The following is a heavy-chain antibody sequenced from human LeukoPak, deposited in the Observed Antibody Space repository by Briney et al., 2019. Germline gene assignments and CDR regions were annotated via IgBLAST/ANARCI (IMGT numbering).Heavy chain of an antibody. V-gene: IGHV4-59*01. CDR2: IYYSGST. CDR3: ARSEINDYNRY. D-gene: IGHD3-10*01. J-gene: IGHJ4*02. Sequence: SETLSLTCIVSGGSISSYYWSWIRQPPGKGLEWIGYIYYSGSTNYNPSLKSRVTISVDTSKNQFSLKLSSVTAADTAVYYCARSEINDYNRYWGQGITVIVSS. CDR1: GGSISSYY.